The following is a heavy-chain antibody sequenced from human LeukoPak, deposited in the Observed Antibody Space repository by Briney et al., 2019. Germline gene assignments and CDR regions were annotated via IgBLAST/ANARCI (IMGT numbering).Heavy chain of an antibody. CDR3: ARQIIDPLYYYYGMDV. Sequence: PSETLSLTCTVSGGSISSSSYYWGWIRQPPGKGLEWIGSIYYSGSTYYNPSLKSRVTMSVDTSKNQFSLKLSSVTAADTAVYYCARQIIDPLYYYYGMDVWGQGTTVTVSS. CDR1: GGSISSSSYY. D-gene: IGHD2/OR15-2a*01. J-gene: IGHJ6*02. V-gene: IGHV4-39*01. CDR2: IYYSGST.